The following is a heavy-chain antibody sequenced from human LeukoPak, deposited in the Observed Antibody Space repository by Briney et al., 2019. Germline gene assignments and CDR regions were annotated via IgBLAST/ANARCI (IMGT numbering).Heavy chain of an antibody. CDR2: ISGSGGST. Sequence: GGSLRLSCAASGFTFSSYAMSWVRQAPGKGLEWVSAISGSGGSTYYADSVKGRFTISRDNSKNTLYLQMNSLRAEDTAVYYCAKYSALGFSDYYYGMDVWGQGTTVTVSS. V-gene: IGHV3-23*01. J-gene: IGHJ6*02. CDR1: GFTFSSYA. CDR3: AKYSALGFSDYYYGMDV. D-gene: IGHD6-6*01.